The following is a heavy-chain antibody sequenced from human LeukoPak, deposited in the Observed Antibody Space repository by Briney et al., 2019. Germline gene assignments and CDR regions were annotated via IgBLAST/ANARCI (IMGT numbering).Heavy chain of an antibody. Sequence: PGGSLRLSCAASGFTFSNAWMSWVRQAPGKGLEWVGRIKSKTDGGTTDYAAPVKGRFAISRDDSKNTLYLQMNSLRAEDTAVYYCTRNPQSSQQLVSYWGQGTLVTVSS. V-gene: IGHV3-15*01. CDR2: IKSKTDGGTT. J-gene: IGHJ4*02. D-gene: IGHD6-13*01. CDR1: GFTFSNAW. CDR3: TRNPQSSQQLVSY.